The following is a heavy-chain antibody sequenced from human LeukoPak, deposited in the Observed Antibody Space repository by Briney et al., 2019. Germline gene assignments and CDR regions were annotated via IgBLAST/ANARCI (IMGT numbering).Heavy chain of an antibody. Sequence: GGSLRLSCAASGFTFSSSAMGWVRQAPGKGLEWVSSITGSGDYTYYADSVKGRFTISRDNSKNTLYLQMNSLRAEDTAVYYCANKPAGFDPWGQGTLVTVSS. V-gene: IGHV3-23*01. J-gene: IGHJ5*02. CDR3: ANKPAGFDP. D-gene: IGHD1-14*01. CDR2: ITGSGDYT. CDR1: GFTFSSSA.